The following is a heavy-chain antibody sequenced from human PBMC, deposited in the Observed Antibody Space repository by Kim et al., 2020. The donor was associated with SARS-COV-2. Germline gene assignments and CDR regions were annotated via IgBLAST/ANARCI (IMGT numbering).Heavy chain of an antibody. CDR3: ARGEAVVVPAATPGADY. J-gene: IGHJ4*02. Sequence: ASVKVSCKASGYTFTGYYMHWVRQAPGQGLEWMGWINPNSGGTNYAQKFQGWVTMTRDTSISTAYMELSRLRSDDTAVYYCARGEAVVVPAATPGADYWGQGTLVTVSS. D-gene: IGHD2-2*01. CDR1: GYTFTGYY. V-gene: IGHV1-2*04. CDR2: INPNSGGT.